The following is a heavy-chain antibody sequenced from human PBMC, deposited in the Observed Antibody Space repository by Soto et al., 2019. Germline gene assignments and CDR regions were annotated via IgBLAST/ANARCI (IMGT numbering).Heavy chain of an antibody. J-gene: IGHJ6*02. Sequence: KASETLSLTCTVSGGSISSYYWSWIRQPPGKGLEWIGYIYYSGSTNYNPSLKSRVTISVDTSKNQFSLKLSSVTAADTAVYYCARTNYGSGLYGMDVWGQGTTVTVSS. CDR1: GGSISSYY. D-gene: IGHD3-10*01. CDR3: ARTNYGSGLYGMDV. V-gene: IGHV4-59*01. CDR2: IYYSGST.